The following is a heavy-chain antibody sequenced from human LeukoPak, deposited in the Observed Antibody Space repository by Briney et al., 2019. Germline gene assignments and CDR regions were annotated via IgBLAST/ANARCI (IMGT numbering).Heavy chain of an antibody. CDR1: GYTFTSYG. CDR2: ISTYNGNT. Sequence: ASVTVSCKASGYTFTSYGISWVRQAPGQGLEWMGWISTYNGNTTYAQKLQGRVTMTTDTSTSTAYMELRSLRSDDTALYYCARGGGYSYGTIRGDFDYWGQGTLVTVSS. V-gene: IGHV1-18*01. CDR3: ARGGGYSYGTIRGDFDY. J-gene: IGHJ4*02. D-gene: IGHD5-18*01.